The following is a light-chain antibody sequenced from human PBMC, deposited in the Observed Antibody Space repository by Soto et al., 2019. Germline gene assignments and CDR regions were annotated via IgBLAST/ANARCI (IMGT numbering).Light chain of an antibody. CDR1: QSVSSRD. J-gene: IGKJ5*01. CDR3: QQYGSSPPIT. V-gene: IGKV3-20*01. Sequence: EIVLTQSPGTLSLSPGERATLSCRASQSVSSRDLAWYQQKPGQAPRFLIYAASSRATGIPDRFSGSGSGTDFTLTISRLEPEDFAVYYCQQYGSSPPITFGQGTRLEIK. CDR2: AAS.